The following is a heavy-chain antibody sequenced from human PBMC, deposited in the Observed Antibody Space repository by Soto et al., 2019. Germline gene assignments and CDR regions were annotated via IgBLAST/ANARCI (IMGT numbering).Heavy chain of an antibody. D-gene: IGHD1-26*01. CDR3: AKDGGGRGVGATLGAFDI. Sequence: GGSLRLSCAASGFTFSSYAMSWVRQAPGTGLEWVSAISGSGGSTYYADSVKGRFTISRDNSKNTLYLQMNSLRAEDTAVCYCAKDGGGRGVGATLGAFDIWGQGTMVTVSS. CDR2: ISGSGGST. J-gene: IGHJ3*02. CDR1: GFTFSSYA. V-gene: IGHV3-23*01.